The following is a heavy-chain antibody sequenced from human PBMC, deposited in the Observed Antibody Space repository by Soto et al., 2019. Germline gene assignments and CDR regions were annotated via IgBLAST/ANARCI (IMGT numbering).Heavy chain of an antibody. V-gene: IGHV5-51*01. J-gene: IGHJ6*02. D-gene: IGHD3-22*01. CDR2: IYPGDSDT. CDR3: ARHTYYYDSSDYYYYYGMDV. Sequence: PGESLKISRKGSGYSFTSYWIGWVRQMPGKGLEWMGIIYPGDSDTRYSPSFQGQVTISADKSISTAYLQWSSLKASDTAMYYCARHTYYYDSSDYYYYYGMDVWGQGTTVTVSS. CDR1: GYSFTSYW.